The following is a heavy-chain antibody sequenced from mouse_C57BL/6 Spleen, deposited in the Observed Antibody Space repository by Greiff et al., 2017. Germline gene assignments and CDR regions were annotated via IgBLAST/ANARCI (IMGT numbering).Heavy chain of an antibody. CDR1: GFTFSDYG. D-gene: IGHD1-1*01. CDR2: ISSGSSTI. Sequence: EVMLVESGGGLVKPGGSLKLSCAASGFTFSDYGMHWVRQAPEKGLEWVAYISSGSSTIYYADTVKGRFTISRDNAKNTLFLQMTSLRSEDTAMYYCARVNNYYGSSLWYFDVWGTGTTVTVSS. CDR3: ARVNNYYGSSLWYFDV. V-gene: IGHV5-17*01. J-gene: IGHJ1*03.